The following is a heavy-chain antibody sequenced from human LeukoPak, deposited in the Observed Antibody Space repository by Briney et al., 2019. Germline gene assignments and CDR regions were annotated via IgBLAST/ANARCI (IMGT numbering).Heavy chain of an antibody. CDR2: IYSGGST. CDR1: GFTVKSKY. CDR3: ARGNTSGDFDY. D-gene: IGHD3-10*01. J-gene: IGHJ4*02. Sequence: GGSVRLSCAASGFTVKSKYMSWVRHSPGKGLEWVSVIYSGGSTYYADSVKGRFTISRDNSKNTLYLRMNSLRAEDTAVYYCARGNTSGDFDYWGQGTLVTVSS. V-gene: IGHV3-53*01.